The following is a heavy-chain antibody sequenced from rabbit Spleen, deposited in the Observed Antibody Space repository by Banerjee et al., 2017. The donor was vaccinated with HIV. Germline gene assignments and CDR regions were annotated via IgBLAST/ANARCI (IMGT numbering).Heavy chain of an antibody. J-gene: IGHJ6*01. CDR2: IDAGSSSFT. D-gene: IGHD8-1*01. CDR3: ARDTASSFSSYGMDL. Sequence: QSLEESGGGLVQPEGSLTLTCKASGFSFSSGYDMCWVRQAPGKGLEWIACIDAGSSSFTYFATWAKGRFTISKPSATTVTLQMTRLTAADTATYFCARDTASSFSSYGMDLWGQGTLVTVS. V-gene: IGHV1S40*01. CDR1: GFSFSSGYD.